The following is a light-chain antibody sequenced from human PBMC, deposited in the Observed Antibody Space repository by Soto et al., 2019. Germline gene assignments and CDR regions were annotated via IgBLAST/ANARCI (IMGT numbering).Light chain of an antibody. CDR2: AAA. CDR1: QAIRNN. Sequence: AIQMTQSPSSLSASVGDRVTITCRSSQAIRNNLVWFQQKPGKAPELLIYAAANLQSGVPSRFSGSGSGTDFTLTISSLQPEDFATYYCLQDYNYPRTFGQGTKVEIK. CDR3: LQDYNYPRT. V-gene: IGKV1-6*01. J-gene: IGKJ1*01.